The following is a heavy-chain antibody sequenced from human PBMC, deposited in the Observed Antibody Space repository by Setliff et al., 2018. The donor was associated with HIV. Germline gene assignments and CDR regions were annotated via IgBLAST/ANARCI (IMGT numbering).Heavy chain of an antibody. V-gene: IGHV3-15*01. Sequence: PGGSLRLSCVASGFYFNNAWMTWVRQAPGKGLEWLGRIRSNVDGGITEYAASVRGRFTVSRDDSRKTVYLQMNSLKTEDTAVYYCTTDPPLKGSSSWYSDYWGQGTLVTVSS. D-gene: IGHD6-13*01. J-gene: IGHJ4*02. CDR1: GFYFNNAW. CDR3: TTDPPLKGSSSWYSDY. CDR2: IRSNVDGGIT.